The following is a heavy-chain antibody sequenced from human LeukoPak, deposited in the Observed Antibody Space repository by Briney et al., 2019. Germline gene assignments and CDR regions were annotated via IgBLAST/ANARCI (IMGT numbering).Heavy chain of an antibody. J-gene: IGHJ4*02. Sequence: TSETLSLTCTVSGGSISSYYWSWIRQPPGKGLEWIGYIYYSGSTNYNPSLKSRVTISVDTSKNQFSLKLSSVTAADTAVYYCARDAIAVADYWGQGTLVTVSS. D-gene: IGHD6-19*01. CDR1: GGSISSYY. CDR2: IYYSGST. V-gene: IGHV4-59*01. CDR3: ARDAIAVADY.